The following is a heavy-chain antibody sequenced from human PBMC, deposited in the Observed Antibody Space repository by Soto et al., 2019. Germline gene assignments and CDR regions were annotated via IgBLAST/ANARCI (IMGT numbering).Heavy chain of an antibody. D-gene: IGHD2-21*01. J-gene: IGHJ4*02. Sequence: GGSLRLSCAVPGFDFSGAWMTWVRQVPGKGLEWIGRIKSKHEGETKDYAAPVRGRFSISRDDSQNIVFLQMNSLETEDSAVYYCTTVILFSGTFVPFWGQGVRVTVSS. CDR2: IKSKHEGETK. CDR3: TTVILFSGTFVPF. V-gene: IGHV3-15*01. CDR1: GFDFSGAW.